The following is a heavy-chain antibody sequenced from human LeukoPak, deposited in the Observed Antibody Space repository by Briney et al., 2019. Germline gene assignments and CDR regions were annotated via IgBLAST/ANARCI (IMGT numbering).Heavy chain of an antibody. Sequence: GGSLRLSCAASGFTFSSYAMHWVRQAPGKGLEYVSAISSNGGSTYYANSVRGRFTISRDNSKNTLYLQMGSLRAEDMAVYYCAREVGNTGGFDPWGQGTLVTVSS. CDR1: GFTFSSYA. J-gene: IGHJ5*02. CDR3: AREVGNTGGFDP. V-gene: IGHV3-64*01. D-gene: IGHD4-23*01. CDR2: ISSNGGST.